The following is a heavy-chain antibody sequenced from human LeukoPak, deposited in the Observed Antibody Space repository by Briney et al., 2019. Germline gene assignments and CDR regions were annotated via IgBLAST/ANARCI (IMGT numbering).Heavy chain of an antibody. D-gene: IGHD6-19*01. CDR1: GYTFIGYF. CDR3: ARGTPVAVSGSSLAY. J-gene: IGHJ4*02. V-gene: IGHV1-2*02. Sequence: ASVKVSCKSSGYTFIGYFIHWVRQAPGQGPEWMAWINPNSGDTFYSQKFQGRVTVARDTSISTAYMELESLTSDDTAFYYCARGTPVAVSGSSLAYWGQGTLVTVSS. CDR2: INPNSGDT.